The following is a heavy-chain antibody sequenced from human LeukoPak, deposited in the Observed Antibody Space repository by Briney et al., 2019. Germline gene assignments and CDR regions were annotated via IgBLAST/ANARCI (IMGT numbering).Heavy chain of an antibody. V-gene: IGHV3-74*01. J-gene: IGHJ4*02. CDR3: ARGSTQYSSGWYGLDY. Sequence: GGSLRLSCAASGVTCSSDWMHWVRQAPGKGLILVSRVNSDGSSTTYADSVKGRFTISRDNAKNTLYLQMNSLRAEDTAVYYCARGSTQYSSGWYGLDYWGQGTLVAVSS. CDR2: VNSDGSST. CDR1: GVTCSSDW. D-gene: IGHD6-19*01.